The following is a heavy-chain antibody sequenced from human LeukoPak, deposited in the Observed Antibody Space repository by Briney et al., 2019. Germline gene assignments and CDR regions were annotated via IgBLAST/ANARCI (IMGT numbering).Heavy chain of an antibody. J-gene: IGHJ4*02. CDR1: GFTFSSYW. V-gene: IGHV3-7*02. CDR2: INQDGSEK. CDR3: ARGETRDYYDTSGHAVFDY. D-gene: IGHD3-22*01. Sequence: QPGGSLRLSCAASGFTFSSYWMSWVRQAPGKGLEWVANINQDGSEKYYVDSVKGRFTISRDNSKNTLYLQVNSLRAEDTAVYYCARGETRDYYDTSGHAVFDYWGQGTLVTVSS.